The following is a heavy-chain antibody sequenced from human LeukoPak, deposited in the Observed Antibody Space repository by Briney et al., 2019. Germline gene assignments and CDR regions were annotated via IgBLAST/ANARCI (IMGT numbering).Heavy chain of an antibody. CDR2: INYSGSS. Sequence: SETLSLTCTVSGDSINNYYWSWIRQPPGRGLEWIGNINYSGSSNSNPSLKSRATISVDMSRKHFFLDLISVTAADTAVYYCARAVHYSGTSDQYTGGWYYFDFWGQGTRVTVSS. J-gene: IGHJ4*02. D-gene: IGHD3-10*01. CDR3: ARAVHYSGTSDQYTGGWYYFDF. CDR1: GDSINNYY. V-gene: IGHV4-59*01.